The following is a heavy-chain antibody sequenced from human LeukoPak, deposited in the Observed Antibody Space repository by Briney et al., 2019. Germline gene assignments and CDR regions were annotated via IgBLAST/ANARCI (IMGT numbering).Heavy chain of an antibody. CDR3: ARSPYSSSWFKYYYGMDV. CDR2: IYYSGST. CDR1: GGSISSGDYY. Sequence: SETLSLTCTVSGGSISSGDYYWSWIRQPPGKGLEWIGYIYYSGSTYYNPSLKSRVTISVDTSKNQLSLKLSSVTAADTAVYYCARSPYSSSWFKYYYGMDVWGQGTTVTVSS. J-gene: IGHJ6*02. V-gene: IGHV4-30-4*01. D-gene: IGHD6-13*01.